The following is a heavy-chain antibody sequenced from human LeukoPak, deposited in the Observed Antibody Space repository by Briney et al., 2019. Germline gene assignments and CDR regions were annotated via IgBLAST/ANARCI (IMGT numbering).Heavy chain of an antibody. CDR2: INHSGNT. CDR3: AREHSSYYYDSSGYYY. D-gene: IGHD3-22*01. V-gene: IGHV4-34*01. CDR1: GGSFSGYY. J-gene: IGHJ4*02. Sequence: SETLSLTCAVYGGSFSGYYWSWIRQPPGKGLEWVGEINHSGNTNYNPSLENRVTILVDTSKNQFSLKLSSVTAADTAVYYCAREHSSYYYDSSGYYYWGQGTLVTVSS.